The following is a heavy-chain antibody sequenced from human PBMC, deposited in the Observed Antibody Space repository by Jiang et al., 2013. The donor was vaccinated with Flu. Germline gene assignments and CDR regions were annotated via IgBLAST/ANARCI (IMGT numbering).Heavy chain of an antibody. CDR1: GFTFSSYE. J-gene: IGHJ3*02. D-gene: IGHD1-26*01. V-gene: IGHV3-48*03. CDR2: ISSSGSTR. CDR3: ARDEWELLAYAFDI. Sequence: SLRLSCAVSGFTFSSYEMNWVRQAPGKGLEWVSYISSSGSTRYYADSVKGRFTISRDNAKNSLYLQMNSLRADDTAVYYCARDEWELLAYAFDIWGQGTMVTVSS.